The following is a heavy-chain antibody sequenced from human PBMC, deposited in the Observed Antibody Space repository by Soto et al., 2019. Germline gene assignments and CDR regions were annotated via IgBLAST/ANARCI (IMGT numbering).Heavy chain of an antibody. CDR2: IYYSGST. J-gene: IGHJ5*02. Sequence: LSLTCTVSGGSISSGDYYWSWIRQPPGKGLEWIGYIYYSGSTYYNPSLKSRVTISVDTSKNQFSLKLSSVTAADTAVYYCARGITTIVVVPSNWFDPWGQGTLVTVSS. CDR3: ARGITTIVVVPSNWFDP. CDR1: GGSISSGDYY. V-gene: IGHV4-30-4*01. D-gene: IGHD3-22*01.